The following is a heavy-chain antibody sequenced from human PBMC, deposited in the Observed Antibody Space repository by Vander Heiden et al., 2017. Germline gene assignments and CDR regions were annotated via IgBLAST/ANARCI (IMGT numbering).Heavy chain of an antibody. J-gene: IGHJ4*02. CDR3: AAQCGWFGELRPDY. CDR1: VGSTRGGGYS. D-gene: IGHD3-10*01. V-gene: IGHV4-30-2*01. Sequence: QPQLPESGPGLVTAAQPLSLTWAGYVGSTRGGGYSWSGIRQPPRKGLEWIGYIYHSVITYYNPSLKSRVTISVDRSKNQLSLKLSSVTAADTAVYYCAAQCGWFGELRPDYWGQGTLVTVSS. CDR2: IYHSVIT.